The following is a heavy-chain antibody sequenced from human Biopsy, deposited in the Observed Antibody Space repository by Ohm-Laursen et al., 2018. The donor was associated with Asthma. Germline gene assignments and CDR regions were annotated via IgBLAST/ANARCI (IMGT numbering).Heavy chain of an antibody. V-gene: IGHV4-39*07. CDR3: AGFCSGGNCPDH. CDR1: GASITSSAYY. D-gene: IGHD2-15*01. Sequence: SDTLSLTCTVSGASITSSAYYWGWIRQPPGKGLEWIGSMYYGEPTYYSPSLKSRVTISVDTSKKQISLRLSSVIAADTAVYYCAGFCSGGNCPDHWGQGTLVTVSS. J-gene: IGHJ4*02. CDR2: MYYGEPT.